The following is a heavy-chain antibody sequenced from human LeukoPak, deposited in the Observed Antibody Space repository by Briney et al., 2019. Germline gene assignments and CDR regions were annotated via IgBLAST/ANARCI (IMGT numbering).Heavy chain of an antibody. CDR3: ARAGSSSPYDAFDI. CDR2: IHYSGRT. D-gene: IGHD6-6*01. V-gene: IGHV4-59*01. Sequence: SETLSLTCTVSGGSINNFYWSWIRQPPGKGLEWIGYIHYSGRTNYNPSLKSRVTISLVTSKNQFSLKLSSVTAADTAVYYCARAGSSSPYDAFDIWGQGTMVTVSS. J-gene: IGHJ3*02. CDR1: GGSINNFY.